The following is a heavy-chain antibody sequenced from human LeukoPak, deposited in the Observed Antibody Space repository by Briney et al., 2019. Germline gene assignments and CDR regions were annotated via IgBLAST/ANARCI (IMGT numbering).Heavy chain of an antibody. D-gene: IGHD5-18*01. CDR2: INHSGST. Sequence: SETLSLTCAVYGVSFSGYYWSWIRQPPGKGLEWIGEINHSGSTNYNPSLKSRVTISVDTSKNQFSLKLSSVTAADTAVYYCARGARYSYGYVDYWGQGTLVTVSS. V-gene: IGHV4-34*01. CDR1: GVSFSGYY. J-gene: IGHJ4*02. CDR3: ARGARYSYGYVDY.